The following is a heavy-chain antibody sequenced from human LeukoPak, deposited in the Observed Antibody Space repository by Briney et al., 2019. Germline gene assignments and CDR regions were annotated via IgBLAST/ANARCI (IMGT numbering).Heavy chain of an antibody. Sequence: SETLSLTCTVSGGSISSYYWSWIRQPAGKGLEWIGRIYTSGSTNYNPSLKSRVTISVDKSKNQFSLKLSSVTAADTAVYYCARGGKYYDSSGYTFDYWGQGTLATVPS. V-gene: IGHV4-4*07. D-gene: IGHD3-22*01. CDR1: GGSISSYY. CDR2: IYTSGST. J-gene: IGHJ4*02. CDR3: ARGGKYYDSSGYTFDY.